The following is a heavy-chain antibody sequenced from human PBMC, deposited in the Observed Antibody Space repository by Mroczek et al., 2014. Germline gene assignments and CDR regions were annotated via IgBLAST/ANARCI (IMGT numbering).Heavy chain of an antibody. V-gene: IGHV1-3*01. Sequence: VQLLESGAEVKKPGASVKLSCKASGYTFTTYSVHWVRQAPGKGLEWMGWINAGSGETHYSQKFQGRFTITVDTSASTAYMELSSLRHEDTAVYYCASGYCDNRXHLYYYGLYLWAKGPRSPSP. CDR2: INAGSGET. D-gene: IGHD2-2*03. CDR3: ASGYCDNRXHLYYYGLYL. J-gene: IGHJ6*02. CDR1: GYTFTTYS.